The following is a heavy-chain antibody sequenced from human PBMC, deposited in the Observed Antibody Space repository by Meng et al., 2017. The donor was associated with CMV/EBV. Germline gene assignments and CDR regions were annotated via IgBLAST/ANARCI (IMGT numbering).Heavy chain of an antibody. J-gene: IGHJ4*02. D-gene: IGHD4-17*01. CDR2: IYTSGST. V-gene: IGHV4-4*07. Sequence: LLQSGPGLVKPSETLSLPCTFSGGSSSSYYWSWIRQPAGKGLEWIGRIYTSGSTNYNPSLKSRVTMSVDTSKNQFSLKLSSVTAADTAVYYCARGPEVDYGDYVGLDYRGQGTLVTVSS. CDR1: GGSSSSYY. CDR3: ARGPEVDYGDYVGLDY.